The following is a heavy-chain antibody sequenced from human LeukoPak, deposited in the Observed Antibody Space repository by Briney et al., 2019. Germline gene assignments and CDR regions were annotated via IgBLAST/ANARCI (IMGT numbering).Heavy chain of an antibody. CDR1: GFTFTSYS. CDR3: ARVDSSGWYFDY. CDR2: ISSSSSHI. J-gene: IGHJ4*02. V-gene: IGHV3-21*04. D-gene: IGHD3-22*01. Sequence: GGSLRLSCAASGFTFTSYSMNWVRQAPGKGLEWVSSISSSSSHIYYADSVKGRFTISRDNSKNTLYLQMNSLRAEDTAVYYCARVDSSGWYFDYWGQGTLVTVSS.